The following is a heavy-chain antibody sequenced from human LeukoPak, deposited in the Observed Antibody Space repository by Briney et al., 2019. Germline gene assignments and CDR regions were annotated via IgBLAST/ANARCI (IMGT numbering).Heavy chain of an antibody. J-gene: IGHJ2*01. CDR3: ARGGDDTAGVFDL. D-gene: IGHD5-18*01. Sequence: GGSLRLSCEVSGFPFTLYNMNWVRQAPGKGLEWLSYISSSTNIIYYADSVKGRFTISRDNAKNSLYLQMNGLGAEDTAVYYCARGGDDTAGVFDLWGRGTLVTVSS. CDR1: GFPFTLYN. CDR2: ISSSTNII. V-gene: IGHV3-48*04.